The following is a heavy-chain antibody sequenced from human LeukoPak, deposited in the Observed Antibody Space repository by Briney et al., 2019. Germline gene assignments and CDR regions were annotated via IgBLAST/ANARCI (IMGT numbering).Heavy chain of an antibody. D-gene: IGHD2-21*02. J-gene: IGHJ4*02. CDR2: MNASSGNT. CDR1: GYTFTSYD. CDR3: ARTPPKGDIDY. V-gene: IGHV1-8*01. Sequence: ASVKVSCKASGYTFTSYDINWVRQATGQGLEWLGWMNASSGNTGYAQKFQGRVSMTRATSISTAYLELSSLTFEDTAVYYCARTPPKGDIDYWGQGTLVTVSS.